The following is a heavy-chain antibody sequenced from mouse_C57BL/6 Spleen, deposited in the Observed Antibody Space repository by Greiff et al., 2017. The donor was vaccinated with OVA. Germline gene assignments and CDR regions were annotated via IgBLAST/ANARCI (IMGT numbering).Heavy chain of an antibody. V-gene: IGHV5-16*01. J-gene: IGHJ4*01. Sequence: EVKVVESEGGLVQPGSSMKLSCTASGFTFSDYYMAWVRPVPEKGLEWVANINYDGSSTYYLDSLKSRFIISRDNAKNILYLQMSSLKSEDTATYYCARDGGDYDNYAMDYWGQGTSVTVSS. CDR3: ARDGGDYDNYAMDY. CDR1: GFTFSDYY. CDR2: INYDGSST. D-gene: IGHD2-4*01.